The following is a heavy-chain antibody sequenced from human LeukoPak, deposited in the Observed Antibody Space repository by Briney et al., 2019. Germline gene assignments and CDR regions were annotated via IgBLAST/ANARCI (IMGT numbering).Heavy chain of an antibody. Sequence: GGSLRLSCAASGFTFSDHYMDWVRQAPGKGLEWVANIKQDGSEKYYVDSVKGRFTISRDNAKNSLYLQMNSLRAEDMAVYYCARDSPVAGSSSWSFDYWGQGTLVTVSS. J-gene: IGHJ4*02. CDR1: GFTFSDHY. V-gene: IGHV3-7*01. CDR2: IKQDGSEK. CDR3: ARDSPVAGSSSWSFDY. D-gene: IGHD6-13*01.